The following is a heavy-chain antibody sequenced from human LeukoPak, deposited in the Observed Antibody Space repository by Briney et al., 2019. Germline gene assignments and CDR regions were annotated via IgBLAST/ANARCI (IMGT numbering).Heavy chain of an antibody. V-gene: IGHV4-59*04. D-gene: IGHD3-3*01. CDR2: IYYSGST. CDR3: ASSPTIFGVSDY. CDR1: GGSISGYY. Sequence: PSETLSLTCTASGGSISGYYWSWIRQPPGKGLEWIGSIYYSGSTYYNPSLKSRVTISVDTSKNQFSLKLSSVTAADTAVYYCASSPTIFGVSDYWGQGTLVTVSS. J-gene: IGHJ4*02.